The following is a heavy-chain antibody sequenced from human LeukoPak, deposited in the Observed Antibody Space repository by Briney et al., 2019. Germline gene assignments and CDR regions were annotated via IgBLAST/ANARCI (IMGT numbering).Heavy chain of an antibody. CDR3: AKDLSYDFWSGYYDY. J-gene: IGHJ4*02. CDR1: GFTFDDYA. V-gene: IGHV3-9*03. Sequence: PGXXLRLSCAASGFTFDDYAMHWVRQAPGKGLEWVSGISWNSGSIVYADSVKGRFTISRDNAKNSLYLQISSLRAEDMALYYCAKDLSYDFWSGYYDYWGQGTLVTVSS. CDR2: ISWNSGSI. D-gene: IGHD3-3*01.